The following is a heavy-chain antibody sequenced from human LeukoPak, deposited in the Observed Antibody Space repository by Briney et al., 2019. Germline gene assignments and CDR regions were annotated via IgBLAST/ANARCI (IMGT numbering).Heavy chain of an antibody. J-gene: IGHJ3*02. CDR2: ISGDGGST. CDR1: GFTFDDYA. D-gene: IGHD3-10*01. Sequence: GGSLRLSCEASGFTFDDYAMHWVRQAPGKGLEWVSLISGDGGSTYYADSVKGRFTISRDNSKNSLYLQMNSLRTEDTAVYYCAKDLDGSGSYYAFDIWGEGTSVSVSS. V-gene: IGHV3-43*02. CDR3: AKDLDGSGSYYAFDI.